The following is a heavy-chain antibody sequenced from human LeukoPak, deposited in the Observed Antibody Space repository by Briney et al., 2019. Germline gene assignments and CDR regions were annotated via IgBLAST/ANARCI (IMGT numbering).Heavy chain of an antibody. V-gene: IGHV1-69*13. CDR2: IIPIFGTA. D-gene: IGHD3-16*01. Sequence: ASVKVSCKASGGTFSSYAISWVRQAPGQGLEWMGGIIPIFGTANYAQKFQGRVTITADESTSTAYMELSSLRSEDTAVYYCARDGIGGSRPPNAFDIWGQGTMVTVSS. CDR1: GGTFSSYA. CDR3: ARDGIGGSRPPNAFDI. J-gene: IGHJ3*02.